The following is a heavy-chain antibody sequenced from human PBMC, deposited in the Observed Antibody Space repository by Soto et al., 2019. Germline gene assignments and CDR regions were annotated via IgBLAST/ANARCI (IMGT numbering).Heavy chain of an antibody. J-gene: IGHJ6*02. CDR2: IYPGDSDT. Sequence: VESLKICCTGSGYSFTSYWIGWVRQMRGKGLEWMGIIYPGDSDTRYSPSFQGQVTISADKSISTAYRQWSSLKASDTAMYYCARLGEGEYPALLYCYYGLDVWGQGTTVTVSS. CDR1: GYSFTSYW. D-gene: IGHD4-17*01. V-gene: IGHV5-51*01. CDR3: ARLGEGEYPALLYCYYGLDV.